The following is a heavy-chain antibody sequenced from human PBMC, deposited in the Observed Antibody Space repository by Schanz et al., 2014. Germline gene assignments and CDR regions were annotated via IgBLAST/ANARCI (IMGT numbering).Heavy chain of an antibody. CDR2: IIPVLNIA. J-gene: IGHJ4*02. Sequence: QLQLVQSGAEVKKPGSSVKVSCKLSGGTFSSYTISWMRQAPGQGLEWMGKIIPVLNIATYAQRFQGRVSITADTTTITAYMELSSLTSEDTAVHYCAEGRSFYDYWGQGTLVTVSS. CDR1: GGTFSSYT. CDR3: AEGRSFYDY. V-gene: IGHV1-69*02. D-gene: IGHD3-10*01.